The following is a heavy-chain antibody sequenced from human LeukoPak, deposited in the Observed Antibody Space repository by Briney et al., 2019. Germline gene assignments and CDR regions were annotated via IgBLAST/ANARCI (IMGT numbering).Heavy chain of an antibody. V-gene: IGHV3-48*04. CDR1: GFDFSSAW. Sequence: GGSLRLSCAASGFDFSSAWMTWVRQAPGKGLEWVSYISSSGSTIYYADSVKGRFTISRDNAKNSLYLQMNSLRAEGTAVYYCARVGTTADYWGQGTLVTVSS. J-gene: IGHJ4*02. CDR3: ARVGTTADY. D-gene: IGHD1-1*01. CDR2: ISSSGSTI.